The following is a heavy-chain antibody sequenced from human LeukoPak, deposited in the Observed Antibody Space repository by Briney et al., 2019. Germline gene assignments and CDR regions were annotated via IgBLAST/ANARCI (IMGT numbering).Heavy chain of an antibody. Sequence: ASVKVSCKASGYTFTNYGISWVRQAPGQGLQWMGWISANNGNTNYAQKVQGRVTMTTDTSTNTVYMELRSLRSDDTAVYYCARDIGYCGGGGCRYWFDPWGQGTLVTVSS. CDR3: ARDIGYCGGGGCRYWFDP. CDR1: GYTFTNYG. CDR2: ISANNGNT. J-gene: IGHJ5*02. V-gene: IGHV1-18*01. D-gene: IGHD2-15*01.